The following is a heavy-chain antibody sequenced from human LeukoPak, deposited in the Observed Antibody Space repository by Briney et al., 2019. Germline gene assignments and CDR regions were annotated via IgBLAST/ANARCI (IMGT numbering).Heavy chain of an antibody. CDR3: ASAPMMGYYYYMDV. Sequence: SETLSLTCTVSGGSISSYYWSWIRQPPGKGLEWIGYIYTSGSTNYNPSLKSRVTISVDTSKNQFSLKLSSATAADTAVYYCASAPMMGYYYYMDVWGKGTTVTVSS. J-gene: IGHJ6*03. CDR1: GGSISSYY. V-gene: IGHV4-4*09. CDR2: IYTSGST. D-gene: IGHD3-22*01.